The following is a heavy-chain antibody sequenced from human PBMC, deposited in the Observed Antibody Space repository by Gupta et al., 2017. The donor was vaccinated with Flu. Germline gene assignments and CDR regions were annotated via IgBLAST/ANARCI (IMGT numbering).Heavy chain of an antibody. J-gene: IGHJ4*02. CDR3: ARDLLYTPEGLAVTGLLDF. CDR1: GYTSTGHA. CDR2: INGGDENT. Sequence: QVQFVQSGAEVKKPGASVKLSCRTSGYTSTGHAVHWVRQAPGQRLEWMGWINGGDENTKYSQKFQDRVTVYRDTFMSTVYMELSGLRSEDTAVYYCARDLLYTPEGLAVTGLLDFWGPGTLVTVSS. D-gene: IGHD6-19*01. V-gene: IGHV1-3*01.